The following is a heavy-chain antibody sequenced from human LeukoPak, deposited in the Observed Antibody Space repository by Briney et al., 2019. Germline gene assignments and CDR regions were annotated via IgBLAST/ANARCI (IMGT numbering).Heavy chain of an antibody. V-gene: IGHV3-7*01. J-gene: IGHJ4*02. CDR2: IKQDGSEK. CDR1: GFTFSSYW. Sequence: TGGSLRLSCAASGFTFSSYWMSWVRQAPGKGLEWVANIKQDGSEKYYVDSVKGRFTISRDNAKNSLYLQMNSLRAEDTAVYYCARGIYYYYDSSGLQFADYWGQGTLVTVSS. D-gene: IGHD3-22*01. CDR3: ARGIYYYYDSSGLQFADY.